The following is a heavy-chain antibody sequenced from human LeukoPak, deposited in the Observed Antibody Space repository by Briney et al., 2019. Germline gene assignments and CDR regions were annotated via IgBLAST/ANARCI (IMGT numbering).Heavy chain of an antibody. V-gene: IGHV4-59*08. CDR2: MYYTGST. CDR3: ARGYYYDSSGYYLAHAFDI. Sequence: SETLSLTCTVSGGSINTYYWSWIRQPPGKGLEWIGYMYYTGSTNYNPSLKSRVTISVDTSKNQFSLKVTSVTAADTAVYYCARGYYYDSSGYYLAHAFDIWGQGTMVTVSS. D-gene: IGHD3-22*01. CDR1: GGSINTYY. J-gene: IGHJ3*02.